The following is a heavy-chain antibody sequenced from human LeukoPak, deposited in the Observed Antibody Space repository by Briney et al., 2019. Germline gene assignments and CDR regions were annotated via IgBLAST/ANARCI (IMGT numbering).Heavy chain of an antibody. D-gene: IGHD1-26*01. CDR3: AKSPLRGSYSTFGY. CDR2: ISGSGGST. CDR1: GFTFSSYA. J-gene: IGHJ4*02. Sequence: PGGSLRLSCAASGFTFSSYAMSWVRQALGKGLEWVSAISGSGGSTYYADSVKGRFTISRDNSKNTLYLQMNSLRAEDTAVYYCAKSPLRGSYSTFGYWGQGTLVTVSS. V-gene: IGHV3-23*01.